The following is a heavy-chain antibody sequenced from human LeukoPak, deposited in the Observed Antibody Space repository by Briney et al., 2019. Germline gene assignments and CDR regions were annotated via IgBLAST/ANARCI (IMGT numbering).Heavy chain of an antibody. CDR3: AKDLEWLLTVPYFDY. CDR1: GFTFSSYA. J-gene: IGHJ4*02. D-gene: IGHD3-3*01. V-gene: IGHV3-23*01. Sequence: GGSLRLSCAASGFTFSSYAMSWVRQAPGKGLEWVSAISGSGGSTYYADSVKGRFTISRDNSKNTPYLQMNSLRAEDTAVYYCAKDLEWLLTVPYFDYWGQGTLVTVSS. CDR2: ISGSGGST.